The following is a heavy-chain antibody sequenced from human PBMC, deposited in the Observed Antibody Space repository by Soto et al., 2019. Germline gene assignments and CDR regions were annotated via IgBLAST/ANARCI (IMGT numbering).Heavy chain of an antibody. V-gene: IGHV4-4*02. Sequence: SETLSLTCAVSGGSISSSNWWSWVRQPPGKGLEWIGEIYHSGSTNYNPSLKSRVTISVDKSKNQFSLKLSSVTAADTAVYYCVRAHYYDSSGGVAYYYYGMDVWGQGTTVTVSS. CDR3: VRAHYYDSSGGVAYYYYGMDV. J-gene: IGHJ6*02. CDR2: IYHSGST. CDR1: GGSISSSNW. D-gene: IGHD3-22*01.